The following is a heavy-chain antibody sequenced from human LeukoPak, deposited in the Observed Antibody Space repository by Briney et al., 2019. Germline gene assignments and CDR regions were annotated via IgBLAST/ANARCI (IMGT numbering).Heavy chain of an antibody. Sequence: ASVKVSCKASGGTFSSYAISWVRQAPGQGLEWMGRIIPIRGIANYAPKFRGRVTTTADKSTSTAYMELSSLRSEDTAVYYCARDPGDSSNHYYYGMDVWGQGTTVTVSS. V-gene: IGHV1-69*04. D-gene: IGHD6-13*01. CDR1: GGTFSSYA. J-gene: IGHJ6*02. CDR2: IIPIRGIA. CDR3: ARDPGDSSNHYYYGMDV.